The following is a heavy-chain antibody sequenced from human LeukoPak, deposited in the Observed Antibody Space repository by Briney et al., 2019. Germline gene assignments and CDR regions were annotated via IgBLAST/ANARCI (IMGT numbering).Heavy chain of an antibody. CDR3: ARGAPVAGTVFDY. V-gene: IGHV4-39*07. D-gene: IGHD6-19*01. CDR2: INHSGST. CDR1: GGSISSSSYY. Sequence: PSETLSLTCTVSGGSISSSSYYWGWIRQPPGRGLEWIGEINHSGSTNYNPSLKSRVTISVDTSKNQFSLKLSSVTAADTAVYYCARGAPVAGTVFDYWGQGTLVTVSS. J-gene: IGHJ4*02.